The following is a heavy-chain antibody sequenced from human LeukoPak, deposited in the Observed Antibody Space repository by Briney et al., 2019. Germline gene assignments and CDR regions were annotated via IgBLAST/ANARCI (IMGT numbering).Heavy chain of an antibody. CDR2: IYWNDDK. V-gene: IGHV2-5*01. J-gene: IGHJ4*02. CDR1: GFSLSTSGVG. Sequence: QSGPTLVNPTQTLTLTCTFSGFSLSTSGVGVGWIRHPPGKALEWLALIYWNDDKRYSPSLKSRLTVTKDTSKNQVVLTMTNMDPVDTATYYCAHRLSMYYFDYWGQGTLVTVSS. CDR3: AHRLSMYYFDY. D-gene: IGHD2-21*01.